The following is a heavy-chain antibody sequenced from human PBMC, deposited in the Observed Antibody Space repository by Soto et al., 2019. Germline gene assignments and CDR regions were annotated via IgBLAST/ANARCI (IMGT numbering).Heavy chain of an antibody. CDR1: GGSVSSGRHY. Sequence: SETLSLTCNVSGGSVSSGRHYWTWIRQSPGKGLEWIGDVFYNGNNAYNPSLKSRVTISMDTSKNQFSLKLTSLTVADTAVYYCAVNQWDWFDPWGQGALVTVSS. V-gene: IGHV4-61*01. CDR2: VFYNGNN. J-gene: IGHJ5*02. D-gene: IGHD1-26*01. CDR3: AVNQWDWFDP.